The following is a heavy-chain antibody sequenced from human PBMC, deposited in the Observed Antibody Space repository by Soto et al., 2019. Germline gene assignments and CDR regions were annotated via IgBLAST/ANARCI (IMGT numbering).Heavy chain of an antibody. CDR1: GGSISSYY. V-gene: IGHV4-59*01. CDR3: SRRSNYDFWSCYSWDY. D-gene: IGHD3-3*01. CDR2: IYYSGST. Sequence: SETLSLTCTVSGGSISSYYWSWIRQPPGKGLEWIGYIYYSGSTNYNPSLKSRVTISSDTSKNQFSLELSSVTAADTAVYYCSRRSNYDFWSCYSWDYWGQGTLVTVSS. J-gene: IGHJ4*02.